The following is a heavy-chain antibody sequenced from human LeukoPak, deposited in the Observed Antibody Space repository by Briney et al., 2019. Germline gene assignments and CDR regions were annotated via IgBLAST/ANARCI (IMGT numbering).Heavy chain of an antibody. V-gene: IGHV3-66*01. J-gene: IGHJ3*02. D-gene: IGHD3-3*01. CDR2: IYSGGST. CDR1: GFTVRNNY. CDR3: ARDGITIFGVDDAFDI. Sequence: GGSLRLSCAASGFTVRNNYMSWVRQAPGKGLEWVSVIYSGGSTYYTDSVKGRFSISRDESKNMLYLQMNSLRAEDTAVYYCARDGITIFGVDDAFDIWGQGTMVTVPS.